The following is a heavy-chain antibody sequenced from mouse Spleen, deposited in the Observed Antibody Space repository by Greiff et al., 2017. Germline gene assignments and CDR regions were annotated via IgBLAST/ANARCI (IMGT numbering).Heavy chain of an antibody. J-gene: IGHJ3*01. V-gene: IGHV1-64*01. CDR2: IHPNSGST. CDR1: GYTFTSYW. Sequence: VQLQQSGAELVKPGASVKLSCKASGYTFTSYWMHWVKQRPGQGLEWIGMIHPNSGSTNYNEKFKSKATLTVDKSSSTAYMQLSSLTSEDSAVYYCARIKDDGGAWFAYWGQGTLVTVSA. D-gene: IGHD1-3*01. CDR3: ARIKDDGGAWFAY.